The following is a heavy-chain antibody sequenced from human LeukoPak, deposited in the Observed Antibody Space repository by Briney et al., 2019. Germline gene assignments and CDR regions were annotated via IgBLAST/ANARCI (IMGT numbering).Heavy chain of an antibody. V-gene: IGHV1-46*01. CDR3: ARTWYSSSWYYFDY. J-gene: IGHJ4*02. CDR1: GYTFTSYY. D-gene: IGHD6-13*01. CDR2: INPSGGSA. Sequence: ASVKVSCKASGYTFTSYYIHWVRQAPGQGLEWMGIINPSGGSASYAQQFQGRVTMTRDTSTSTVYMELSRLRSDDTAVYYCARTWYSSSWYYFDYWGQGTLVTVSS.